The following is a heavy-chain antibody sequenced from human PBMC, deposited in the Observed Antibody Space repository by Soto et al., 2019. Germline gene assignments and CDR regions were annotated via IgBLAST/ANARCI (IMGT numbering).Heavy chain of an antibody. CDR1: GGSISSYY. Sequence: PSETLSLTCTVSGGSISSYYWSWIRQPPGKGLEWIGYIYYSGSTNYNPSLKSRVTISVDTSKNKFSLKLSSVTAADTAVYYCARLVRGRSGRYYHYYMDVWGKGTTVTVSS. CDR2: IYYSGST. CDR3: ARLVRGRSGRYYHYYMDV. V-gene: IGHV4-59*08. D-gene: IGHD6-19*01. J-gene: IGHJ6*03.